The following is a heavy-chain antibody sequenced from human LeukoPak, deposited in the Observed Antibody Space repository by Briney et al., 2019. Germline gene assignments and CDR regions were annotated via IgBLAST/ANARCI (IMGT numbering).Heavy chain of an antibody. CDR2: TFYRSKWYN. Sequence: SQTLSLTCAISGDSVSRHDLTWDWVRQSPSRGLEWLGKTFYRSKWYNDYAVSVKSRITVSPDTSKNQFSLHLNSVTPEDTAVYYCVRSYDWVFDYWGQGTRVTVSS. CDR3: VRSYDWVFDY. J-gene: IGHJ4*02. V-gene: IGHV6-1*01. D-gene: IGHD1-1*01. CDR1: GDSVSRHDLT.